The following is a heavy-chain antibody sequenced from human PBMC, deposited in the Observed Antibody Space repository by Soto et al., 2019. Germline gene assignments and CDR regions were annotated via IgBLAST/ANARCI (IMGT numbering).Heavy chain of an antibody. CDR3: ARGSAYTSGLDY. D-gene: IGHD6-19*01. J-gene: IGHJ4*02. CDR2: INQDGGEK. Sequence: LRPSCAASGFTLSAYWMNWARQAPGKGPEWVANINQDGGEKYYVDSVKCRFTISRDIAENSLHLQMNSLRAEDTSVYYCARGSAYTSGLDYWGQGALVTVSS. V-gene: IGHV3-7*03. CDR1: GFTLSAYW.